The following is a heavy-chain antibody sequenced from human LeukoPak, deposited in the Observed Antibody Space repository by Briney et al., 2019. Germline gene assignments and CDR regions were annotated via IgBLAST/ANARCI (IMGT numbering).Heavy chain of an antibody. V-gene: IGHV4-59*08. CDR2: IYYSGSS. CDR3: ARRPRGWYAFDI. CDR1: GGSINNYY. Sequence: PSETLSLTCSVSGGSINNYYWSWIRQPPGRGLEWIGYIYYSGSSNYNPSLKSRVTMSVDASENQFSLELSSVTAADTALYYCARRPRGWYAFDIWGQGTMVTVSS. J-gene: IGHJ3*02. D-gene: IGHD2-15*01.